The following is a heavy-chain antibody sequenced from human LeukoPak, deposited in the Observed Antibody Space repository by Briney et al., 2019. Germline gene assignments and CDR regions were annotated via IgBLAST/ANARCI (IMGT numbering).Heavy chain of an antibody. J-gene: IGHJ6*02. Sequence: GASVKVSCKASGYTFTSYGISWVRQAPGQGLEWMGWISAYNGNTNYAQKLQGRVTMTTDTSTSTAYMELRSLRSDDTAVYYCARDPLQSYYYYYGMDVWGQGTTATVSS. CDR1: GYTFTSYG. V-gene: IGHV1-18*01. CDR2: ISAYNGNT. D-gene: IGHD4-11*01. CDR3: ARDPLQSYYYYYGMDV.